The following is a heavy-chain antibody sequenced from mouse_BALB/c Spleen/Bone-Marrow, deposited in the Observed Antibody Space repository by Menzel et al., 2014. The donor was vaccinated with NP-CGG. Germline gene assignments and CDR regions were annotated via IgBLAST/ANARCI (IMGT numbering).Heavy chain of an antibody. Sequence: QVQLQQSGAELVKPGASVKLSCKASGYTFTSYWMHWVKQRPGQGLEWIGEINPSNGRTNYNEKFKSKATLTVDKSSSTAYMQLSSLTSEDSAVYYCARRTTTVVATDHWGQGTTLTVSS. CDR3: ARRTTTVVATDH. J-gene: IGHJ2*01. CDR1: GYTFTSYW. D-gene: IGHD1-1*01. V-gene: IGHV1S81*02. CDR2: INPSNGRT.